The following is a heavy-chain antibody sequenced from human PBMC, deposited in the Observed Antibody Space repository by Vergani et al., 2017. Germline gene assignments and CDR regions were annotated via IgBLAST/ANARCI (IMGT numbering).Heavy chain of an antibody. CDR2: ISSSSSTI. CDR3: ARGGGYGSGSYYVGAVDI. D-gene: IGHD3-10*01. V-gene: IGHV3-48*02. Sequence: EVQLVESGGGLVQPGGSLRLSCAASGFTFSSYSMNWVRQAPGKGLEWVSYISSSSSTIYYADSVKGRFTISRDNAKNSLYLQMNSLRDEDTAVYYCARGGGYGSGSYYVGAVDIWGQGTMVTVSS. J-gene: IGHJ3*02. CDR1: GFTFSSYS.